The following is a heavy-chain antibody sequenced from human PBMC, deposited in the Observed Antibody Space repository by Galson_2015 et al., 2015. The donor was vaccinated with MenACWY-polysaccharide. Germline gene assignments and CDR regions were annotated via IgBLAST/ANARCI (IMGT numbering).Heavy chain of an antibody. J-gene: IGHJ3*02. CDR3: ARGPLPPYQLLRRSQRAFDI. CDR2: INHSGST. V-gene: IGHV4-39*07. Sequence: ETLSLTCTVSGGSISSGDYYWSWVRQPPGKGLEWIGEINHSGSTNYNPSLKSRVTISVDTSKNQFSLKLSSVTAADTAVYYCARGPLPPYQLLRRSQRAFDIWGQGTMVTVSS. CDR1: GGSISSGDYY. D-gene: IGHD2-2*01.